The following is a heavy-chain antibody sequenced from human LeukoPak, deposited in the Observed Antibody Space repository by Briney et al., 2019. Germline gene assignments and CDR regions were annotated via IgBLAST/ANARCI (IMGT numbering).Heavy chain of an antibody. CDR1: GGSISSYY. V-gene: IGHV4-59*01. CDR2: TYCSGST. CDR3: AREPTY. D-gene: IGHD1-26*01. Sequence: PSETLSLTCTVSGGSISSYYWSWIRQPPGKGLEWIGYTYCSGSTYYNPSLKSRVTISIDTSKNQFSLELTSVTAADTAVYHCAREPTYWGQGTLVTVSS. J-gene: IGHJ4*02.